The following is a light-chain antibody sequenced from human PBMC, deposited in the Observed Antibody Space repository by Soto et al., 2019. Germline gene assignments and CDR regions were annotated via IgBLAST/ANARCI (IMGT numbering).Light chain of an antibody. J-gene: IGKJ1*01. CDR1: QSVDSSF. Sequence: EIVLTQSPGTLSLSPGERATLSCRASQSVDSSFLAWYQQKPGQPPRLLIYGASSRATGIPDRFSGSGSGTDLSLTISRLEPEDFAVYYCQQYGTSPPLTFGQGTKVEI. CDR2: GAS. V-gene: IGKV3-20*01. CDR3: QQYGTSPPLT.